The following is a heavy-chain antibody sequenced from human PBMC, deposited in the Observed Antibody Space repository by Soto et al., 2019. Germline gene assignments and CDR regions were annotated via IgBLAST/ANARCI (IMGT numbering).Heavy chain of an antibody. CDR2: IGGNGADT. D-gene: IGHD6-19*01. CDR1: GFIFSNYA. J-gene: IGHJ4*02. CDR3: AIPSGLTVTGPDY. V-gene: IGHV3-23*01. Sequence: EVQLLESGGGLVQPGGSLRLSCAASGFIFSNYAMSWVRQAPGKGLEWVSAIGGNGADTYYADSVKGRFTISRDNSKNTLYLQMNSLRADDTAVYFSAIPSGLTVTGPDYWGQGTLVTVSS.